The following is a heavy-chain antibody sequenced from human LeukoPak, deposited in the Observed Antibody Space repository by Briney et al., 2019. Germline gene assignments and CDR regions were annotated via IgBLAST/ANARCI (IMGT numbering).Heavy chain of an antibody. D-gene: IGHD2-2*01. V-gene: IGHV3-21*01. Sequence: GGSLRLSCAASGFTFSSYSMNWVRQAPGKGLEWVSSISSSSSYIYYADSVKGRFTISRDNAKNSLYLQMNSLRAEDTAVYYCAKQGLVPATAGDWGQGTLVTVSS. CDR2: ISSSSSYI. CDR1: GFTFSSYS. CDR3: AKQGLVPATAGD. J-gene: IGHJ4*02.